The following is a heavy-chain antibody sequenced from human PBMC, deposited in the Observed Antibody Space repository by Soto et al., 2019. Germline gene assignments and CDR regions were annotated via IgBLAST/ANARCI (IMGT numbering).Heavy chain of an antibody. CDR3: AKNYGDYFAIYYGMDV. CDR2: ISYDGSNK. J-gene: IGHJ6*02. V-gene: IGHV3-30*18. D-gene: IGHD4-17*01. CDR1: GFTFSSYG. Sequence: GGSLRLSCAASGFTFSSYGMHWVRQAPGKGLEWVAVISYDGSNKYYADSVKGRFTISRDNSKNTLYLQMNSLRAEDTAVYYCAKNYGDYFAIYYGMDVWGQGTTVTVSS.